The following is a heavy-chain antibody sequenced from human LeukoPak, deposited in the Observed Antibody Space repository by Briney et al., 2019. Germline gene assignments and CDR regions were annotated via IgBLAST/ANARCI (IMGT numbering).Heavy chain of an antibody. CDR3: ARTGDLWFGDPLPDY. V-gene: IGHV1-18*01. D-gene: IGHD3-10*01. J-gene: IGHJ4*02. Sequence: ASVKVSCKASGYSFTSQGMNWVRQAPGQGLEWMGWISAYNGNTNYAQKLQGRVTMTADTSTSTAYMELRSLRSDDTAVYYSARTGDLWFGDPLPDYWGQGTLVTVSS. CDR2: ISAYNGNT. CDR1: GYSFTSQG.